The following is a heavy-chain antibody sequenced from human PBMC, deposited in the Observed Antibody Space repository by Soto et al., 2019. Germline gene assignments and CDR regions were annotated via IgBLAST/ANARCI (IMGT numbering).Heavy chain of an antibody. CDR1: GGTFSSYA. CDR3: AREAAAGTLDY. CDR2: IIPIFGTA. D-gene: IGHD6-13*01. V-gene: IGHV1-69*13. Sequence: ASVKVSCKASGGTFSSYAISWVRQAPGQGLEWMGGIIPIFGTANYAQKFQGRVTITADESTSTAYMELRSLRSDDTAVYYCAREAAAGTLDYWGQGTLVTVSS. J-gene: IGHJ4*02.